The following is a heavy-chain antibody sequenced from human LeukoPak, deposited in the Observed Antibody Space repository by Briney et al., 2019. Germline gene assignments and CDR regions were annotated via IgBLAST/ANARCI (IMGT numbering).Heavy chain of an antibody. CDR2: INSGSTYM. D-gene: IGHD1-1*01. J-gene: IGHJ6*03. Sequence: GGSLRLSCGASGFYFSSYSMNWVRQAPGKGLEWVSSINSGSTYMYYADSVKGRFTISRDNAKNSLHLQMYSLRAEDTAVYFCARGEAKTGRNSHYYYRDVGGKGTTVTVPS. CDR3: ARGEAKTGRNSHYYYRDV. CDR1: GFYFSSYS. V-gene: IGHV3-21*01.